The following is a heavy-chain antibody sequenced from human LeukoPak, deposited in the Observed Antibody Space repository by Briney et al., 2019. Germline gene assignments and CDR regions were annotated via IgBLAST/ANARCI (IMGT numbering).Heavy chain of an antibody. CDR1: GGSISSSKDY. D-gene: IGHD1-1*01. CDR2: MFYIGNT. CDR3: ARSHTSGTWF. V-gene: IGHV4-39*01. Sequence: SETLFLTCSVSGGSISSSKDYWGWIRQPPGKGLEWIGSMFYIGNTYYNPSLKSRLTIPVDTSKNQISLKLNSVTAADTAVYYCARSHTSGTWFWGQGTLVTVSS. J-gene: IGHJ4*02.